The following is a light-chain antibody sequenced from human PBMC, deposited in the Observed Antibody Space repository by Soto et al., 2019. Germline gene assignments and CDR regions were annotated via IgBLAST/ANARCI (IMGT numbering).Light chain of an antibody. CDR3: SSYRSSITLI. Sequence: QSVLTQPASVSGSPGQSIAISCTGTSSDVGASNYVSWYQHHPGKAPNLLIYEVSNRPSGVSDRFSGSKSGNTASLTISGLQAEDEADYYCSSYRSSITLIFGGGTKLTVL. CDR1: SSDVGASNY. J-gene: IGLJ2*01. CDR2: EVS. V-gene: IGLV2-14*01.